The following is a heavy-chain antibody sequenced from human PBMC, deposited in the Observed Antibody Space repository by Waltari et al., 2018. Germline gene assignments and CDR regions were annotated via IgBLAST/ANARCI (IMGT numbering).Heavy chain of an antibody. CDR3: ARVVWRGYYYDGSGYPDS. CDR1: GGSVSSSSYY. D-gene: IGHD3-22*01. J-gene: IGHJ4*02. Sequence: QLQLQESGPGLVKPSETLSLTCFVSGGSVSSSSYYWGWFRQPPGKGLEWIGTISYSENSDYNPSLTSQFTISVDMPNNQFSLKLTSVTAADTAVYYCARVVWRGYYYDGSGYPDSWGQGTLVTVSS. V-gene: IGHV4-39*01. CDR2: ISYSENS.